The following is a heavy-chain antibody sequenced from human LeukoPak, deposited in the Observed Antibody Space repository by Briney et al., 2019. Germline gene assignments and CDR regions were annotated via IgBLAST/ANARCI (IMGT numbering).Heavy chain of an antibody. J-gene: IGHJ4*02. CDR1: GYTFTGYY. Sequence: ASVKVSCKASGYTFTGYYMHWVRQAPGQGLEWMGWINPNSGGTNYAQKFQGRVTMTRDTSISTAYMELSRLRSDDTAVYYCARVCYYDSSGYYYGIDYWGQGTLVTVSS. V-gene: IGHV1-2*02. CDR3: ARVCYYDSSGYYYGIDY. CDR2: INPNSGGT. D-gene: IGHD3-22*01.